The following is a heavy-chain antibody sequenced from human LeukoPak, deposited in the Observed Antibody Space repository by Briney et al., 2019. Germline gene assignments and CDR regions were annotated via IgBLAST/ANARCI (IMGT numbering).Heavy chain of an antibody. J-gene: IGHJ4*02. Sequence: PGGSLRLSCAASGFTFRSYAMSWVRQAPGKGLEWVLAISGSGTSTYYADSVEGRFTISRDNSKNTLYLQMNSLRAEGTAVYYCEGTYYYDSSDDYWGQGTLVTVSS. CDR1: GFTFRSYA. D-gene: IGHD3-22*01. V-gene: IGHV3-23*01. CDR2: ISGSGTST. CDR3: EGTYYYDSSDDY.